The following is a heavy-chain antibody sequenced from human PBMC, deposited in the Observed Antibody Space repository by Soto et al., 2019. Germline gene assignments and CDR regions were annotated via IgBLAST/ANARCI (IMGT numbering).Heavy chain of an antibody. CDR3: ARTPRYDSSGYWGV. Sequence: QVQLVQSGAEVKKPGSSDKVSCKASGGTFSSYGINWVRQAPGQGLEWMGGIIPMSGTAHYAQKFQGRVTITADESTSTAYMELRSLRSEDTAVYYCARTPRYDSSGYWGVWGQGTTV. D-gene: IGHD3-22*01. V-gene: IGHV1-69*01. CDR1: GGTFSSYG. CDR2: IIPMSGTA. J-gene: IGHJ6*02.